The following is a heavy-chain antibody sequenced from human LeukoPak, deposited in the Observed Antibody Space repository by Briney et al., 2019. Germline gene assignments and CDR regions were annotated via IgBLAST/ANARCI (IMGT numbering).Heavy chain of an antibody. CDR2: ISGSGGST. J-gene: IGHJ3*02. CDR1: GFTFSSYA. D-gene: IGHD3-9*01. V-gene: IGHV3-23*01. CDR3: AKDIGRYFDWLGASGAFDI. Sequence: GGSLRLSCAASGFTFSSYAMSWVRQAPGKGLEWVSVISGSGGSTYYAGSVKGRFTISRDNAKNSLYLQMNSLRAEDTALYYCAKDIGRYFDWLGASGAFDIWGQGTMVTVSS.